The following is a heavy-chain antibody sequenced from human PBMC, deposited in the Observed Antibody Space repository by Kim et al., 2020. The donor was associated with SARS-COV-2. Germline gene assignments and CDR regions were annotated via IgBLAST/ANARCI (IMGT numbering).Heavy chain of an antibody. Sequence: GGSLRLSCAASGFTFSRYWMYWVRQAPGKGLEWVSRINTDGSSITYADSVKGRFTISRDNAKNTLHLQMNSLRAEDTAVYYCAKVGVEWYFDLWGRGTLVTVSS. J-gene: IGHJ2*01. CDR2: INTDGSSI. CDR1: GFTFSRYW. D-gene: IGHD3-16*01. CDR3: AKVGVEWYFDL. V-gene: IGHV3-74*01.